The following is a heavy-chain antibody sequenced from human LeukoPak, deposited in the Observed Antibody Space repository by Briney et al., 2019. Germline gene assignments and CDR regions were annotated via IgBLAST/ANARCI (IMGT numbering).Heavy chain of an antibody. D-gene: IGHD6-19*01. J-gene: IGHJ4*02. Sequence: GGSLRLSCAGSGFTFSDYYMNWVRQAPGKGLEWVSYISSLSSESNYADSVKGRFTISRDNAKSSLYLQMNSLRAEDTAVYYCARFIAVAGDLDSWGQGTLVTVSS. CDR3: ARFIAVAGDLDS. V-gene: IGHV3-11*06. CDR1: GFTFSDYY. CDR2: ISSLSSES.